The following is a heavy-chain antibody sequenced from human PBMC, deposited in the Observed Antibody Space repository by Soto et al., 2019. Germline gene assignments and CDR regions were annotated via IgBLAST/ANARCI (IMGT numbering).Heavy chain of an antibody. J-gene: IGHJ4*02. CDR1: GGTFSSYA. CDR3: ARGVGIAARPGFAYFDY. V-gene: IGHV1-69*06. Sequence: GASVKVSCKASGGTFSSYAISWVRQAPGQGLEWMGGIIPIFGTANYAQKFQGRVTITADKSTSTAYMELSSLRSEDTAVYYCARGVGIAARPGFAYFDYWGQGTLVTVSS. D-gene: IGHD6-6*01. CDR2: IIPIFGTA.